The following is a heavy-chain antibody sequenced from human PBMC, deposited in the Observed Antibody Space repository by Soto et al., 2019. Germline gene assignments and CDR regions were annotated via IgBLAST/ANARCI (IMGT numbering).Heavy chain of an antibody. Sequence: QVQLVESGGGLVKPGGSLRLSCAASGFTFSDYYMRWIRQAPGKGLEWVACISSSGSTIYYADSVKGRFTISRDNAKNSLYLQMNSLRAEDTAVYYCARPPFHFDTSYSGYWGQGTLVTVSS. D-gene: IGHD3-22*01. J-gene: IGHJ4*02. CDR1: GFTFSDYY. CDR3: ARPPFHFDTSYSGY. V-gene: IGHV3-11*01. CDR2: ISSSGSTI.